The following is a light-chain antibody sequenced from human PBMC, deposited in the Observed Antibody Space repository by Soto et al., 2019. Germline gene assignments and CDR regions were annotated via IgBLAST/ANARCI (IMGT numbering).Light chain of an antibody. V-gene: IGKV3-11*01. CDR1: QSVSIY. CDR3: LQLTPRPPDGT. CDR2: DAS. J-gene: IGKJ1*01. Sequence: EILVTQSPATLSLSPGERATLSCMASQSVSIYLAWYQQKPGQAPRLLIYDASNRATGIPARFSGSESGTDFTLASGCLEPREYAGYYPLQLTPRPPDGTFTRGTKVDIK.